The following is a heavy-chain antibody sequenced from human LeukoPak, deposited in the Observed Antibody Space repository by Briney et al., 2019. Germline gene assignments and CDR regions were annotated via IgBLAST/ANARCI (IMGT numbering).Heavy chain of an antibody. V-gene: IGHV3-21*01. Sequence: GGSLRLSCAASGFTFSSYSMNWVRQAPGKGLEWVSSISSSSSYIYYADSVKGRFTISRDNAKNSLYLQMNSLRAEDTAVYYCARDRVAVAGNYYYYYGMDVWGQGTTATVSS. CDR1: GFTFSSYS. CDR3: ARDRVAVAGNYYYYYGMDV. D-gene: IGHD6-19*01. CDR2: ISSSSSYI. J-gene: IGHJ6*02.